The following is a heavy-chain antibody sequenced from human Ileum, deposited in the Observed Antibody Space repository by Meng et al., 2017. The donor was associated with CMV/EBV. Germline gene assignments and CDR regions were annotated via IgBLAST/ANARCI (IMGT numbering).Heavy chain of an antibody. CDR3: ARGGVFSSSKPLDF. CDR2: IFPGGNA. Sequence: ASGFSVSSYYLNWVLQAPGKGLEWVSGIFPGGNAYFAESVKGRFAISRDNSKKTLYLQMNSLRAEDTALYYCARGGVFSSSKPLDFWGQGTLVTVSS. D-gene: IGHD6-6*01. V-gene: IGHV3-53*01. CDR1: GFSVSSYY. J-gene: IGHJ4*02.